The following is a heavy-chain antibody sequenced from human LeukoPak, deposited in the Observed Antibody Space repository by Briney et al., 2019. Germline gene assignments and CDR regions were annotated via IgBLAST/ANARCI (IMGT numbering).Heavy chain of an antibody. CDR1: GGSISSSSYY. CDR3: ARVRPYSSSGGDFDY. V-gene: IGHV4-39*07. CDR2: IYYSGST. D-gene: IGHD6-13*01. Sequence: SETLSLTCTVSGGSISSSSYYWGWIRQPPGKGLEWIGSIYYSGSTYYNPSLKSRVTISVDTSKNQFSLKLSSVTAADTAAYYCARVRPYSSSGGDFDYWGQGTLVTVSS. J-gene: IGHJ4*02.